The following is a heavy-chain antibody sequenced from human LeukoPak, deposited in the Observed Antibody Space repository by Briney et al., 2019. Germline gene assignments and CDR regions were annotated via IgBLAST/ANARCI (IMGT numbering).Heavy chain of an antibody. V-gene: IGHV4-4*07. CDR2: IYTSGST. Sequence: SETLSLTCTVSGGSISSYYWSWIRQPAGKGLEWIGRIYTSGSTNYNPSLKSRVTMSVDTSKNQFSLKLSSVTAADTAVYYCARGSTRQLYYYGMDVWGQGTTVTVSS. J-gene: IGHJ6*02. CDR1: GGSISSYY. CDR3: ARGSTRQLYYYGMDV. D-gene: IGHD5-24*01.